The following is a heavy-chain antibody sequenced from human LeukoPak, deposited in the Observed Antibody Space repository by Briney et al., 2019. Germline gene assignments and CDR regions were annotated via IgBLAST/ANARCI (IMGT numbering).Heavy chain of an antibody. CDR3: ARVDTANDY. CDR1: GGTFSSYA. Sequence: SVKVSCKASGGTFSSYAISWVRQAPGQGLEWMGRIIPILGIANYAQKFQGRVTITADKSTSTAYMELRSLRSEDTAVYHCARVDTANDYWGQGTLVTVSS. V-gene: IGHV1-69*04. CDR2: IIPILGIA. J-gene: IGHJ4*02. D-gene: IGHD5-18*01.